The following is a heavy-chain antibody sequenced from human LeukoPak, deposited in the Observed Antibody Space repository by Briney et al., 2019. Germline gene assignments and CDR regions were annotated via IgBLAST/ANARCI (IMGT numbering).Heavy chain of an antibody. CDR3: ARSLRTASFDS. CDR2: ISSSSSTI. J-gene: IGHJ4*02. CDR1: GFTFSSYA. Sequence: GGSLRLSCTASGFTFSSYAMNWVRQAPGKGLEWVSYISSSSSTISYADSVKGRFTISRDSAKNSLDLQMYSLRDEDTAVYYCARSLRTASFDSWGQGTLVTVSS. V-gene: IGHV3-48*02.